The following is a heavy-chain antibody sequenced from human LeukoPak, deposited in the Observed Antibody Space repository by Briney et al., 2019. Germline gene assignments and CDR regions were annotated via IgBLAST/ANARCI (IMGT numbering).Heavy chain of an antibody. CDR2: ISSSSSYI. D-gene: IGHD2-2*01. V-gene: IGHV3-21*01. Sequence: KPGGSLRLSCAASGFTFSSYSMNWVRQAPGKGLEWVSYISSSSSYIYYADSVKGRFTLSRDNDKNSLYLQMNSLRAEDTAVYYCARDLGYCSSTSCPFDYWGQGTLVTVSS. CDR3: ARDLGYCSSTSCPFDY. CDR1: GFTFSSYS. J-gene: IGHJ4*02.